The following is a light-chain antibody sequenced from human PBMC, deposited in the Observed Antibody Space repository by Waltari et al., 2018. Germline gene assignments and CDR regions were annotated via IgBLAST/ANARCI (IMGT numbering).Light chain of an antibody. CDR3: TSYTSSNTYV. Sequence: QSALTQPASVSGSRGQSITISCTGTSSDVGSYNYVSWYQQHPGKAPKLMIYDVSKRPSGVSNRFSVSKSGYTASLTISGLQAEDEADYYCTSYTSSNTYVFGTGTKVTVL. V-gene: IGLV2-14*01. CDR2: DVS. CDR1: SSDVGSYNY. J-gene: IGLJ1*01.